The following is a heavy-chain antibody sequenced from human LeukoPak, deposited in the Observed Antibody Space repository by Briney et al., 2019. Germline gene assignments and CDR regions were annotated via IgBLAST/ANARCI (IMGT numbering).Heavy chain of an antibody. CDR3: ARGYSGSYLDAFDI. D-gene: IGHD1-26*01. Sequence: SETLSLTCTVSGYSISSGYYWGWIRQPPGKGLEWIGSIYHSGSTYYNPSLKSRVTISVDTSKNQFSLKLSSVTAADTAVYYCARGYSGSYLDAFDIWGQGTMVTVSS. CDR1: GYSISSGYY. J-gene: IGHJ3*02. CDR2: IYHSGST. V-gene: IGHV4-38-2*02.